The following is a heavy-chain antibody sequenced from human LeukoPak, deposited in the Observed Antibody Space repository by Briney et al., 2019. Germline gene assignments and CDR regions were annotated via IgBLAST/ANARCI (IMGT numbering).Heavy chain of an antibody. J-gene: IGHJ4*02. CDR1: GGSISSGSYY. Sequence: SETLSLTCTVSGGSISSGSYYWSWIPPPAGKGLEWIGSLYTSESASYNPSLESRVTISVDTSKNQFSLKLSSVAAADTAVYYCARDSTGGGYSYGLDYWGQGTLVTVSS. D-gene: IGHD5-18*01. CDR2: LYTSESA. CDR3: ARDSTGGGYSYGLDY. V-gene: IGHV4-61*02.